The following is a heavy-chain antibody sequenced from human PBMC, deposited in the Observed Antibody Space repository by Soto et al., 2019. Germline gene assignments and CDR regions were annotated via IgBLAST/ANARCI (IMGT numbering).Heavy chain of an antibody. D-gene: IGHD3-16*01. CDR3: ARDHGGVAWGY. J-gene: IGHJ4*02. V-gene: IGHV3-66*01. CDR1: GFTVSSNY. CDR2: IYSGGST. Sequence: EVQLVESGGGLVQPGGSLRLSCAASGFTVSSNYMSWVRHAPGKGLEWVSVIYSGGSTYYADSVKGRFTICRDNSKNTRYLQMNRLGGEDTAVYYCARDHGGVAWGYWGQGTLVTVCS.